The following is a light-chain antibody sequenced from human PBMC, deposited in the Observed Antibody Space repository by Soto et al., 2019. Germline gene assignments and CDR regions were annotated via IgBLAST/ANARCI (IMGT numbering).Light chain of an antibody. V-gene: IGKV1-5*03. J-gene: IGKJ3*01. CDR2: RES. CDR3: QHYDTYSCT. CDR1: QNINTW. Sequence: DIQMTQSPSTLSASVGDRVTITCRASQNINTWLAWYQQKPGKAPKLLIYRESSLESGVPSRFSGSGSGTEFTLTISSLQPEDFSTYYCQHYDTYSCTFGPGTKVDVK.